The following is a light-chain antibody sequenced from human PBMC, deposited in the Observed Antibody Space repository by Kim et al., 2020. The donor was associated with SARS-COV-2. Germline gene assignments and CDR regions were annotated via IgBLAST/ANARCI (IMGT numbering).Light chain of an antibody. CDR1: SNNVGNQG. V-gene: IGLV10-54*01. J-gene: IGLJ3*02. CDR3: STWDSSLSAWV. Sequence: QAGLTQPPSVSKGLRHTATLTCTGNSNNVGNQGATWLQQHQGHPPKLLSYRNNNRPSGISDRFSASRSGDTASLTITGLQPEDEADYYCSTWDSSLSAWVFGGGTQLTVL. CDR2: RNN.